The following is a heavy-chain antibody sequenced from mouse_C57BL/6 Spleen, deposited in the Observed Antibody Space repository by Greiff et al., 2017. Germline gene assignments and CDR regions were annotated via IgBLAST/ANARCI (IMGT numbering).Heavy chain of an antibody. Sequence: KVVESGGGLVQPGGSLSLSCAASGFTFTDYYMSWVRQPPGKALEWLGFIRNKANGYTTEYSASVKGRFTISRDNSQSILYLQMNALRAEDSATYYCARYNLYAMDYWGQGTSVTVSS. J-gene: IGHJ4*01. CDR2: IRNKANGYTT. CDR1: GFTFTDYY. CDR3: ARYNLYAMDY. V-gene: IGHV7-3*01.